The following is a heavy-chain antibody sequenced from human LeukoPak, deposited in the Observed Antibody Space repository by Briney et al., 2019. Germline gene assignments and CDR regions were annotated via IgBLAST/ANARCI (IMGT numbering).Heavy chain of an antibody. CDR1: GYTFTSYG. Sequence: GASVKVSCKASGYTFTSYGISWVRQAPGQGLEWMGWISAYNGNTNYAQKLQGRVTMTTHTSTSTAYMELRSLRSDDTAVYYCARDSLNYYDSSGIKGDYWGQGTLVTVSS. V-gene: IGHV1-18*01. CDR2: ISAYNGNT. D-gene: IGHD3-22*01. CDR3: ARDSLNYYDSSGIKGDY. J-gene: IGHJ4*02.